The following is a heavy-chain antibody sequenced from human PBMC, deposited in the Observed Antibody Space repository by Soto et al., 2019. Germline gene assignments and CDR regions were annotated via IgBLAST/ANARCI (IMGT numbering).Heavy chain of an antibody. J-gene: IGHJ4*02. CDR2: ISSSSSYI. V-gene: IGHV3-21*01. CDR3: ARGRYCSGGSCYGDY. D-gene: IGHD2-15*01. CDR1: GFTFSSYS. Sequence: GGSLRLSCAASGFTFSSYSMNWVRQAPGKGLEWVSSISSSSSYIYYADSVKGRFTISRDNAKNSLYLQMNSLRAEDTAVYYCARGRYCSGGSCYGDYWGQGTLVTVSS.